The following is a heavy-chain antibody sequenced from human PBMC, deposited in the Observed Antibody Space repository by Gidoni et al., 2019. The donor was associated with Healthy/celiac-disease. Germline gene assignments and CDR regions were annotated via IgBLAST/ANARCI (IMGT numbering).Heavy chain of an antibody. CDR1: GFTFSSYE. D-gene: IGHD3-22*01. CDR2: ISSSGSTI. J-gene: IGHJ4*02. CDR3: ARIPDYYDSSGAGPSDY. Sequence: EVQLVESGGGLVQPGGSLRLSCAASGFTFSSYEMNWVRQAPGKGLEWVSYISSSGSTIYYADSVKGRFTISRDNAKNSLYLQMNSLRAEDTAVYYCARIPDYYDSSGAGPSDYWGQGTLVTVSS. V-gene: IGHV3-48*03.